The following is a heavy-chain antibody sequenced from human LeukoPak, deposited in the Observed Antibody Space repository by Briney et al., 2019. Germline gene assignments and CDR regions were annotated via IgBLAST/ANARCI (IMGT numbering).Heavy chain of an antibody. Sequence: PGRSLRLSCAASGFTFSSYGMHWVRQAPGKGLEWVAVIWYDGSNKYYADSVKGRFTISRDNSKNTLYLQMNSLRAEDTAVYYCGKGDYDYGGFDPWGQGTLVTVSS. CDR2: IWYDGSNK. V-gene: IGHV3-33*06. D-gene: IGHD3-3*01. CDR1: GFTFSSYG. J-gene: IGHJ5*02. CDR3: GKGDYDYGGFDP.